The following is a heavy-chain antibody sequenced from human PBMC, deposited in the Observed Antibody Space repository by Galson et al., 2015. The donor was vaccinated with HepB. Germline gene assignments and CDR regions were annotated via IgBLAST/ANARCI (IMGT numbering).Heavy chain of an antibody. V-gene: IGHV1-69*13. J-gene: IGHJ1*01. D-gene: IGHD3-22*01. CDR3: ARLPLRYYDSSGYKPGYFQH. Sequence: SVKVSCKASGGTFSSYAISWVRQAPGQGLEWMGGIIPIFGTANYAQKFQGRVTITADESTSTAYMELSSLRSEDTAVYYCARLPLRYYDSSGYKPGYFQHWGQGTLVTVSS. CDR1: GGTFSSYA. CDR2: IIPIFGTA.